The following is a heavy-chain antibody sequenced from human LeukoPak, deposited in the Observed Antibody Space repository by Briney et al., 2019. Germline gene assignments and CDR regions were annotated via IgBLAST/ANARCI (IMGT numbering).Heavy chain of an antibody. D-gene: IGHD1-26*01. J-gene: IGHJ4*02. CDR3: ARGRTRYSGSYPFWDY. Sequence: PGGSLRLSCAASGFTFSSYAMSWIRQPPGKGLEWIGYIYYSGSTNYNPSLKSRVTISVDTSKNQFSLKLSSVTAADTAVYYCARGRTRYSGSYPFWDYWGQGTLVTVSS. CDR1: GFTFSSYA. CDR2: IYYSGST. V-gene: IGHV4-59*01.